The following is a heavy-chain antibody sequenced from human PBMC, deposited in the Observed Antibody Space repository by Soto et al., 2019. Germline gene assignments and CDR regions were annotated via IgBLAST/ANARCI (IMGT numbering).Heavy chain of an antibody. CDR2: ISSTTNYI. J-gene: IGHJ6*02. Sequence: GESLKISGAASGFTFTRYSMNWVRQAPGKGLEWVSSISSTTNYIDYGDSMKGRFTISRDNAKNSLYLEMNSLRDEDTAVYYCAREGSALLQTGMDVWGQGTTVTVSS. CDR3: AREGSALLQTGMDV. CDR1: GFTFTRYS. V-gene: IGHV3-21*06.